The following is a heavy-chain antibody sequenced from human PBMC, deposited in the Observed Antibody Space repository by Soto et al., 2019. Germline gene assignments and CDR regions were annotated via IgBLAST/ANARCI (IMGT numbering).Heavy chain of an antibody. CDR2: ISHDGART. CDR3: ARDKDWGWHDY. D-gene: IGHD2-8*02. CDR1: GFTFISYS. Sequence: QVQLVESGGGIVQPGESLRISCEASGFTFISYSIHWVRQAPGKGLEWVATISHDGARTSYADSVNGRFTISRDNSKTTVYLEMNSLRVEDTAVYHCARDKDWGWHDYWGQGTLVTVSS. J-gene: IGHJ4*02. V-gene: IGHV3-30-3*01.